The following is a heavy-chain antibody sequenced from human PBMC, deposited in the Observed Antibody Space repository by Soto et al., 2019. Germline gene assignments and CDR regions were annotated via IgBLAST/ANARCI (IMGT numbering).Heavy chain of an antibody. CDR2: LYYSGSP. J-gene: IGHJ4*02. CDR3: ARDRSSYEILPGRNRPI. V-gene: IGHV4-31*03. D-gene: IGHD3-9*01. CDR1: GGSISSGGYY. Sequence: QVQLQESGPGLVKPSQTLSLTCTVSGGSISSGGYYWSWIRQHPGKGLAWIGYLYYSGSPYYNPSLKSRVTISVDTSKNQFPLELSFVPAAARAVYYWARDRSSYEILPGRNRPIWGQGTLVTVSS.